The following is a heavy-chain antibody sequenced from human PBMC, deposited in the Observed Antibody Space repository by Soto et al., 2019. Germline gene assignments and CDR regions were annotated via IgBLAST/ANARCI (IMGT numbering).Heavy chain of an antibody. CDR2: ISGSGGTT. D-gene: IGHD6-25*01. V-gene: IGHV3-23*01. J-gene: IGHJ4*02. Sequence: EVQLLESGGGLVQPGGSLRLSCAASGFTFSNYAMSWVRQAPGKGLEWVTAISGSGGTTYYADSVKGRFTISRDNSKNTLLLQMNSLRVDDTAVYYCAKFFAGTGGSSGWPWSFHYWGQGTLVTVSS. CDR1: GFTFSNYA. CDR3: AKFFAGTGGSSGWPWSFHY.